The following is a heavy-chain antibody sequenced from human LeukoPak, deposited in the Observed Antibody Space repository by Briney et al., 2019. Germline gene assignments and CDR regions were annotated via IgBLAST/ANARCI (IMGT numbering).Heavy chain of an antibody. Sequence: GGSLRLSCAASGFTFSSYGMHWVRQAPGKGLEWVAFIRYDGSNKYYADSVRGRFTISRDNSKNTLYLQMNSLRAEDTAVYYCAKFGLGVTTFADDFGYWGQGTLVTVSS. J-gene: IGHJ4*02. V-gene: IGHV3-30*02. CDR1: GFTFSSYG. CDR3: AKFGLGVTTFADDFGY. D-gene: IGHD3-16*01. CDR2: IRYDGSNK.